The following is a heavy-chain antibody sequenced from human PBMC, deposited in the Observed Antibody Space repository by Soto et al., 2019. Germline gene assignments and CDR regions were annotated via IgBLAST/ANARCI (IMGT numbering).Heavy chain of an antibody. CDR3: AGGVVVPAAIGFYYMEV. V-gene: IGHV4-34*01. J-gene: IGHJ6*03. CDR1: GECVSVYF. CDR2: INHSGST. Sequence: PSGTIYITCAVYGECVSVYFWSWIRQPTGKGLEWIGEINHSGSTNYNPSLKSRVTISVDTSKNQFSLNLSSVTAADTAVYYCAGGVVVPAAIGFYYMEVLGNGTSVAVSS. D-gene: IGHD2-2*02.